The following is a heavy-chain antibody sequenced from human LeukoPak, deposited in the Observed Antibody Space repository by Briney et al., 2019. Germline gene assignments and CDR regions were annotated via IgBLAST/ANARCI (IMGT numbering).Heavy chain of an antibody. CDR1: GGSFSGYY. Sequence: SETLSLTCAVYGGSFSGYYWSWIRQPPGKGLEWIGEINHSGSTNYNPSLKSRVTILVDTSKNQFSLKLSSVTAADTAVYYCARGVLGPYGSGRTYYFDYWGQGTLVTVSS. J-gene: IGHJ4*02. CDR3: ARGVLGPYGSGRTYYFDY. D-gene: IGHD3-10*01. V-gene: IGHV4-34*01. CDR2: INHSGST.